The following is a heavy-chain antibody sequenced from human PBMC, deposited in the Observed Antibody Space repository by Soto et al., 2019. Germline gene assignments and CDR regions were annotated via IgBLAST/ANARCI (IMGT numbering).Heavy chain of an antibody. V-gene: IGHV4-34*01. CDR2: INHSGST. CDR3: ARLKYSGYDYRYYYYGMDV. Sequence: SETLSLTCAVYGGSFSGYYWSWIRQPPGKGLEWIGEINHSGSTNYNPSLKSRVTISVDTSKNQFSLKLSSVTAADTAVYYCARLKYSGYDYRYYYYGMDVWGQGTTVTVSS. CDR1: GGSFSGYY. D-gene: IGHD5-12*01. J-gene: IGHJ6*02.